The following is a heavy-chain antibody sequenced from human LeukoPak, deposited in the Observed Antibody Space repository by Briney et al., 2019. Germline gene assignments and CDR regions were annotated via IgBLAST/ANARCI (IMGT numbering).Heavy chain of an antibody. J-gene: IGHJ6*02. CDR1: GFTFSSYW. CDR2: IKQDGSEK. Sequence: GGSLRLSCAASGFTFSSYWMSWVRQAPGKGLEWVANIKQDGSEKYYVDSVKGRFTISRDNAKNSLYLQMNSLRAEDTAVYYCAKPYGDYYYYGVDVWGQGTTVTVSS. V-gene: IGHV3-7*01. CDR3: AKPYGDYYYYGVDV. D-gene: IGHD4-17*01.